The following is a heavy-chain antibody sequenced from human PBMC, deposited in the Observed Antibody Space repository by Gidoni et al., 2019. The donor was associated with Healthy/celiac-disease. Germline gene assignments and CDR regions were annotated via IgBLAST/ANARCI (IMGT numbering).Heavy chain of an antibody. CDR3: ARGIRVRDIVVVPAAVNDY. Sequence: EVQLVESGGGLVKPGGSLRLSCAASGFTFSSYSMNWVRQAPGKGLDWVSSISSSSSYIYYEDSVKGRFTRSRDNAKNSLYLKRNSLRAEDTAGYYCARGIRVRDIVVVPAAVNDYWGQGTLVTVSS. D-gene: IGHD2-2*01. J-gene: IGHJ4*02. V-gene: IGHV3-21*01. CDR2: ISSSSSYI. CDR1: GFTFSSYS.